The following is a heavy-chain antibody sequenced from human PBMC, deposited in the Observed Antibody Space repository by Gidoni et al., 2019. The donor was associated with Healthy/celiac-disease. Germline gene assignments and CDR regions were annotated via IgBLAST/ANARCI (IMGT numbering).Heavy chain of an antibody. J-gene: IGHJ4*02. CDR1: GFTFSSYA. Sequence: EVQLLESGGGLVPPGGSLRLSCAASGFTFSSYALSWVRQAPGKGLEWVSAISGSGGSTYYADSVKGRFTISRDNSKNTLYLQMNSLRAEDTAVYYCAKTDIVVVPAARDWGQGTLVTVSS. V-gene: IGHV3-23*01. D-gene: IGHD2-2*01. CDR3: AKTDIVVVPAARD. CDR2: ISGSGGST.